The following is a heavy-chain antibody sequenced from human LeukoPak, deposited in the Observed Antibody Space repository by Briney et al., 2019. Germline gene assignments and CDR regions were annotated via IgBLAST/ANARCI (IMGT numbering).Heavy chain of an antibody. J-gene: IGHJ3*02. CDR2: IYYSGST. D-gene: IGHD4-17*01. CDR3: ANSYGDAFDI. CDR1: GGSISSYY. Sequence: PSETLSLTCTVSGGSISSYYWSWIRQPPGKGLEWIGYIYYSGSTNYNPSLKSRVTISVDTSKNQFSLKLSSVTAADTAVYYCANSYGDAFDIWGQGTMVTVSS. V-gene: IGHV4-59*12.